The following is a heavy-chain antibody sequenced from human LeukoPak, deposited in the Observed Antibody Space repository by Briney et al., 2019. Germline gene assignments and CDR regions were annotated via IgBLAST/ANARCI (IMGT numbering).Heavy chain of an antibody. V-gene: IGHV5-51*01. CDR2: IYPGDSDT. J-gene: IGHJ5*02. CDR3: ARLYGTGWWVHS. D-gene: IGHD2-8*02. CDR1: GYSFTSNW. Sequence: GESLKISCKGSGYSFTSNWIGWVRQMPGKGLEWMGIIYPGDSDTRYSPSFPGQVAISADKSINTAYLEWHSLKATDTAIYYCARLYGTGWWVHSWGQGTLVTVSS.